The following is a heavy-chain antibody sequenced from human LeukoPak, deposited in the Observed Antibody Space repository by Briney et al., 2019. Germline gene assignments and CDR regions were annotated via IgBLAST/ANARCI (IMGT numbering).Heavy chain of an antibody. D-gene: IGHD3-22*01. V-gene: IGHV4-34*01. CDR1: GGSFSGFY. CDR2: INHSGST. Sequence: SETLSLTGAVYGGSFSGFYWSWIRQPPGKGLEWIEEINHSGSTNYNPSLKRRVTISVDTSKNQFSLKLSSVTAADTAVYYCARRPSDYYDSSGYYLDAFDIWGQGTMVTVSS. CDR3: ARRPSDYYDSSGYYLDAFDI. J-gene: IGHJ3*02.